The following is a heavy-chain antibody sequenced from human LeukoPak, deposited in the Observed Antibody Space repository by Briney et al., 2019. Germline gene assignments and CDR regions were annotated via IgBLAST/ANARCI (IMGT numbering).Heavy chain of an antibody. Sequence: GGSLRLSCAASGFTFSNYWMHWVRQDPGKGLVWVSFINPDGSTTNYADSVKGRFTISRDNAKNALYLQMNSLRAEDTAVYYCAKDLHYGSADYWGQGTLVTISS. J-gene: IGHJ4*02. CDR3: AKDLHYGSADY. V-gene: IGHV3-74*01. CDR2: INPDGSTT. D-gene: IGHD3-10*01. CDR1: GFTFSNYW.